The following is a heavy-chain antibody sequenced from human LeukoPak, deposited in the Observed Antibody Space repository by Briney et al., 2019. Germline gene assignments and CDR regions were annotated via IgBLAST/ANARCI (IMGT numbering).Heavy chain of an antibody. CDR3: AKDRKPRELLLSEPDY. Sequence: QAGGSLRLSCAASGFTFSSYAMSWVRQAPGKGLEWVSAISGSGGSTYYADSVKGRFTISRDNSKNTLYLQMNSLRAEDTAVYYCAKDRKPRELLLSEPDYWGQGTLVTVSS. J-gene: IGHJ4*02. CDR1: GFTFSSYA. D-gene: IGHD1-26*01. V-gene: IGHV3-23*01. CDR2: ISGSGGST.